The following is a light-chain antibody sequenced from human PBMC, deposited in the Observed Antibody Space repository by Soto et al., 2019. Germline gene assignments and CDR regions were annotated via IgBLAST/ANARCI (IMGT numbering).Light chain of an antibody. CDR3: CSLTTSHTYV. J-gene: IGLJ1*01. V-gene: IGLV2-14*03. Sequence: QSALTQPASVSGSPGQSITISCTGTSSDIGHYDYVSWYQQHPGKAPKLMIYHVTYRPSGVSNRYSGSKSGNSASLTISGLQADHEAAYYCCSLTTSHTYVFGSGTKLTVL. CDR1: SSDIGHYDY. CDR2: HVT.